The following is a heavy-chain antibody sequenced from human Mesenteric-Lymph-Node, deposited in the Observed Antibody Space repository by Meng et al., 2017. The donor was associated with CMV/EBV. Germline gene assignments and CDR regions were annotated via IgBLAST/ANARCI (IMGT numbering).Heavy chain of an antibody. Sequence: SETLSLTCTVSGGPISSYYWSWIRQPPGKGLEWIGYIYYSGSTNYNPSLKSRVTISVDTSKNQFSLKLSSVTAADTAVYYCAREMSIAARPYYYYGFDVWGQGTTVTVSS. CDR2: IYYSGST. CDR3: AREMSIAARPYYYYGFDV. D-gene: IGHD6-6*01. CDR1: GGPISSYY. V-gene: IGHV4-59*01. J-gene: IGHJ6*02.